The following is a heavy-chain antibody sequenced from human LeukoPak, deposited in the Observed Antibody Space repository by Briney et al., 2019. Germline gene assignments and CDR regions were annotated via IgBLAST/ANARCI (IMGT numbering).Heavy chain of an antibody. V-gene: IGHV3-30*19. Sequence: GRSLRLSCAASGFTFNTFAMHWVRQAPGEGLQWVALISYDSTNIHYADSVRGRFTISRDNSKNTLYLQMNSLRAEDTAVYYCARDLPPLDYWGQGTLVTVSS. CDR2: ISYDSTNI. CDR1: GFTFNTFA. J-gene: IGHJ4*02. CDR3: ARDLPPLDY.